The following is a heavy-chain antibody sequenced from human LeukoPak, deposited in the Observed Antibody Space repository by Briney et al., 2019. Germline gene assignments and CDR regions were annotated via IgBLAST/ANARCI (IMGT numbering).Heavy chain of an antibody. J-gene: IGHJ4*02. D-gene: IGHD1-26*01. Sequence: SETLSLTCTASGGSISTYYWNWIRQPPGKGLEWIGYIYHSGSTNYNPSLQSRVTISVDTSKNQFSLNLNSVTAADTAVYYCARDSGSYSPFFDYWGQGTLVTVSS. CDR2: IYHSGST. CDR3: ARDSGSYSPFFDY. CDR1: GGSISTYY. V-gene: IGHV4-59*01.